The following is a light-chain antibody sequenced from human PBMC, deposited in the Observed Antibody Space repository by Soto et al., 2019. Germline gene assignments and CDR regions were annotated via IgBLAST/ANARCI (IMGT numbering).Light chain of an antibody. CDR2: AAS. CDR3: LQDYTYPRT. J-gene: IGKJ1*01. CDR1: QDIRND. Sequence: AVQMTQSPSSLSASVGDRVTITCRASQDIRNDLGWYQQKPGTAPKLLIYAASTLQSGVPSRFSGSGSGTDFSLTISSPQPGDFATYYCLQDYTYPRTFGQGTKVEVK. V-gene: IGKV1-6*01.